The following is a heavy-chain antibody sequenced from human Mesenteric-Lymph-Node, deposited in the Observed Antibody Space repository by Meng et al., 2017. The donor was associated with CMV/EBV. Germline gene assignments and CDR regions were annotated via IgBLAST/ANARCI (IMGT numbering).Heavy chain of an antibody. D-gene: IGHD2-15*01. CDR1: GGSISSGGYY. V-gene: IGHV4-31*03. J-gene: IGHJ4*02. CDR3: ARGRAREYCSGGSCYSSAD. Sequence: SETLSLTCTVSGGSISSGGYYWSWIRQHPGKGLEWIGYIYYSGSTYYNPSLKSRVTISVDTSKNQFSLKLSSVTAADTAVYYCARGRAREYCSGGSCYSSADWGQGTLVTVSS. CDR2: IYYSGST.